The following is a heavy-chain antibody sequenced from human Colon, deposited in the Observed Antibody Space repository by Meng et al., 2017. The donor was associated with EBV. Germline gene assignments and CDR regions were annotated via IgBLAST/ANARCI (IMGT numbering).Heavy chain of an antibody. Sequence: QEQGQRWGAGLLKPSETLSLTCAVHGGSLSGGVWNWIRQPPGKGLEWIGEISHGGGPSYNPSLRSRVTISIDTSKNQLSLMLSSVTAADTAVYYCARRPTGIDYWGQGTLVTVSS. CDR1: GGSLSGGV. CDR3: ARRPTGIDY. D-gene: IGHD2-8*02. J-gene: IGHJ4*02. V-gene: IGHV4-34*01. CDR2: ISHGGGP.